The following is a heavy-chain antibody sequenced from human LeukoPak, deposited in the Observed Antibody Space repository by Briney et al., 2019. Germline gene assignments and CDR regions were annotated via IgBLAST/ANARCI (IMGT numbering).Heavy chain of an antibody. CDR1: GGSISSSSYY. CDR3: ARRGKKWELPNYFDY. Sequence: PSETLSLTCTVSGGSISSSSYYWGWIRQPPGKGLEWIVSIYYSGRTYYNPSLKSRVTISVDTAKNQFSLKLSSVTAADTAVYYCARRGKKWELPNYFDYWGQGTLVTVSS. J-gene: IGHJ4*02. D-gene: IGHD1-26*01. CDR2: IYYSGRT. V-gene: IGHV4-39*01.